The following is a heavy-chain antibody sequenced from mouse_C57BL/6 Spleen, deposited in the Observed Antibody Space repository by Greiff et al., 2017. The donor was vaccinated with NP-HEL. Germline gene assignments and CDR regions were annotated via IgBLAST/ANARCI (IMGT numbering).Heavy chain of an antibody. V-gene: IGHV10-1*01. CDR2: IRSKSNNYAT. D-gene: IGHD2-4*01. Sequence: EVKLMESGGGLVQPKGSLKLSCAASGFSFNTYAMNWVRQAPGKGLEWVARIRSKSNNYATYYADSVKDRFTISRDDSESMLYLQMNNLKTEDTAMYYCVRSYDYGAMDYWGQGTSVTVSS. CDR3: VRSYDYGAMDY. J-gene: IGHJ4*01. CDR1: GFSFNTYA.